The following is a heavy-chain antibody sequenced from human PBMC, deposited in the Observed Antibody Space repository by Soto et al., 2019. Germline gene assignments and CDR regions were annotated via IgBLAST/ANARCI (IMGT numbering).Heavy chain of an antibody. Sequence: QLQLQESGPGLVKPSETVSLTCTVSGGSVNTTRYYWGWIRQSPGKGLEWVGSMFYSGTTFYNRSLKSRASISVDTSMNPFFLKLSSVTAADTAIYYCAGLYSGYSDSWGRGTVVTVSS. CDR3: AGLYSGYSDS. J-gene: IGHJ4*02. CDR1: GGSVNTTRYY. V-gene: IGHV4-39*01. D-gene: IGHD5-18*01. CDR2: MFYSGTT.